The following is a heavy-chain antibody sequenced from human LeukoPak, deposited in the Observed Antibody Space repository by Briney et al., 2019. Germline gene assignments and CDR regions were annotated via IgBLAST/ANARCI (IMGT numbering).Heavy chain of an antibody. CDR2: TYYRSKWYN. D-gene: IGHD1-26*01. CDR1: GDSVSSNSAA. V-gene: IGHV6-1*01. CDR3: ARGKWELLSHYWCFDL. J-gene: IGHJ2*01. Sequence: PSQTLSLTCAISGDSVSSNSAAWNWIRQSPSRGLEWLGRTYYRSKWYNDYAVSEKSRITINPDTSKNQFSLQLNSVTPEDTAVYYCARGKWELLSHYWCFDLWGRGTLVTVSS.